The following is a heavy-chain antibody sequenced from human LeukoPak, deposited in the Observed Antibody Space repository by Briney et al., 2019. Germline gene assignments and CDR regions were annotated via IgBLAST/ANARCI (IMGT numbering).Heavy chain of an antibody. Sequence: GGSLRLSCAASGFTFSNAWMSWVRQAPGKGLEWVGRIKSKTDGGTTDYAAPVKGRFTISRDDSKNTLYLQMNSLKTEDTAVYYCTTDVGAYCSSTSCYETLKYYYYGMDVWGQGTTVTVSS. CDR3: TTDVGAYCSSTSCYETLKYYYYGMDV. CDR2: IKSKTDGGTT. CDR1: GFTFSNAW. V-gene: IGHV3-15*01. D-gene: IGHD2-2*01. J-gene: IGHJ6*02.